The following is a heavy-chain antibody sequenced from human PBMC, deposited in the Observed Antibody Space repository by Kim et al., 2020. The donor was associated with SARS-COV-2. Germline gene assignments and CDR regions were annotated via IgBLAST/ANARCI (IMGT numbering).Heavy chain of an antibody. D-gene: IGHD3-10*01. CDR3: AVRGVNYYYYGMDV. Sequence: NPSLKSRVTISVDTSKNQFSLKLSSVTAADTAVYYCAVRGVNYYYYGMDVWGQGTTVTVSS. V-gene: IGHV4-34*01. J-gene: IGHJ6*02.